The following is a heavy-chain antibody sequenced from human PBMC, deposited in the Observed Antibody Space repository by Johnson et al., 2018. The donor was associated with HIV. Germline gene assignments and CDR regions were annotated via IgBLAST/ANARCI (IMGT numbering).Heavy chain of an antibody. CDR3: ARGARGDLEWLLSGHAFDI. CDR1: GFTFSSYW. V-gene: IGHV3-7*01. J-gene: IGHJ3*02. CDR2: IKQDGSEK. D-gene: IGHD3-3*01. Sequence: VQLVESGGGLVQPGGSLRLSCAASGFTFSSYWMSWVRQAPGKGLEWVANIKQDGSEKYYVDSVKGRFTISRDNDKNSLYLQMNSLRAEDTAVYYCARGARGDLEWLLSGHAFDIWGQGTMVTVSS.